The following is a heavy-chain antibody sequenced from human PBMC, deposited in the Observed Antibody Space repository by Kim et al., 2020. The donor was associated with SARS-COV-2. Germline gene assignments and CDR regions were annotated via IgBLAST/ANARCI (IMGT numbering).Heavy chain of an antibody. CDR2: ISAYNGNT. D-gene: IGHD3-10*01. CDR1: GYTFTSYG. CDR3: AREQIMVRGVSYYYYYGMDV. J-gene: IGHJ6*02. V-gene: IGHV1-18*04. Sequence: ASVKVSCKASGYTFTSYGISWVRQAPGQGLEWMGWISAYNGNTNYAQKLQGRVTMTTDTSTSTAYMELRCLRSDDTAVYYCAREQIMVRGVSYYYYYGMDVWGQGTTVTVSS.